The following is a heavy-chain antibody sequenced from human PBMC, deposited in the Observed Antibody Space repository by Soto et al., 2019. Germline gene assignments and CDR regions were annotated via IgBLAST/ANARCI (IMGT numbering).Heavy chain of an antibody. D-gene: IGHD5-18*01. CDR3: VREGSGGYSYDFYDC. V-gene: IGHV3-33*01. CDR1: GFTFSSYG. J-gene: IGHJ4*02. CDR2: IWYDGSNK. Sequence: GGSLRLSCAASGFTFSSYGMHWVRQAPGKGLEWVAVIWYDGSNKYYADSVKGRFTISRDNSKNRLYLQMNSLRADDTAVYYCVREGSGGYSYDFYDCWGRGTLVTVSS.